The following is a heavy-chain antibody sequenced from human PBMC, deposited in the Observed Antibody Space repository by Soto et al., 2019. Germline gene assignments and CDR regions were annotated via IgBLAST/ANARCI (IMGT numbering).Heavy chain of an antibody. CDR3: AKVWVYDVWSGYYLRGDYYFDY. J-gene: IGHJ4*02. V-gene: IGHV3-23*01. Sequence: EVPLLESGGGLVQPGGSLRLSCAASGFTFSSYAMSWVRQAPGKGLEWVSAISGSGGSTYYADSVKGRFTISRDNSKNTLYLQMISLRAEDTAVYYCAKVWVYDVWSGYYLRGDYYFDYWGQGTLVTVSS. CDR1: GFTFSSYA. D-gene: IGHD3-3*01. CDR2: ISGSGGST.